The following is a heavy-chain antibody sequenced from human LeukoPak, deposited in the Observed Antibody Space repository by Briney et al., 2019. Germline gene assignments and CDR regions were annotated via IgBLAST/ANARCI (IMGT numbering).Heavy chain of an antibody. J-gene: IGHJ4*02. D-gene: IGHD6-19*01. CDR2: INPNNDNT. Sequence: SVNLSCKASGSTFTSNYIHWVRQAPGQGLEGMEWINPNNDNTNTKHNPQVRVTMTRDTDISTDYLALRRLTANATAADDYYKEGGSGWVPIYWGQGTLVTVSS. CDR1: GSTFTSNY. CDR3: YKEGGSGWVPIY. V-gene: IGHV1-2*02.